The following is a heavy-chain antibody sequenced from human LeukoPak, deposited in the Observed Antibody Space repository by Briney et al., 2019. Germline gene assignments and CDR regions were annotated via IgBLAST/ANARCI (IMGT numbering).Heavy chain of an antibody. V-gene: IGHV1-18*01. CDR2: ISAYNGNT. D-gene: IGHD6-19*01. CDR3: ARDRILGIAVGLDY. J-gene: IGHJ4*02. Sequence: ASVTVSCKASGYTFTSYGISWVRQAPGQGLEWMGWISAYNGNTNYAQKLQGRVTMTTDTSTSTAYMELRSLRSDDTAVYYCARDRILGIAVGLDYWGQGTLVTVSS. CDR1: GYTFTSYG.